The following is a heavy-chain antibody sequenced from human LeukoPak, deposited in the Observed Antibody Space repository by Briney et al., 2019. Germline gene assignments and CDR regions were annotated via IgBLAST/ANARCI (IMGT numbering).Heavy chain of an antibody. D-gene: IGHD6-6*01. V-gene: IGHV4-61*02. CDR3: ATAFWDSSSSVGGFDP. CDR1: GGSISSGSYY. CDR2: IYTSGST. Sequence: SETLSLTCTVSGGSISSGSYYWSWIRQPAGKGLEWIGRIYTSGSTNYNPSLKSRVTISVDTSKNQFSLKLSSVTAADTAVYYCATAFWDSSSSVGGFDPWGQGTLVTVSS. J-gene: IGHJ5*02.